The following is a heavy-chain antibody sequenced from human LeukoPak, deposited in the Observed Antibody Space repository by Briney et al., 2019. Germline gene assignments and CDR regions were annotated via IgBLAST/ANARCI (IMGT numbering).Heavy chain of an antibody. J-gene: IGHJ5*02. CDR3: ARAATVVTHSNWFDP. D-gene: IGHD4-23*01. CDR2: INPNSGGT. V-gene: IGHV1-2*02. Sequence: ASVKVSXKASGYTFTGYYMHWVRQAPGQGLEWMGWINPNSGGTNYAQKFQGRVTMTRDTSISTAYMELSRLRSDDTAVYYCARAATVVTHSNWFDPWGQGTLVTVSS. CDR1: GYTFTGYY.